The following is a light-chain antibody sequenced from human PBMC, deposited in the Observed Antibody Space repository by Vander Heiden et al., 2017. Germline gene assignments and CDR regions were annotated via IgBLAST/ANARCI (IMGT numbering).Light chain of an antibody. Sequence: DIQLPQSPSSLSASVGDRLPIPCRASQSISSDLNWYQQKPGKAPKLLIYAASSLQSGVPSRGSGSGSGTDFTLTSSSLQPEDVATYYCQQSYSTPWTFGQGTKVEIK. CDR3: QQSYSTPWT. V-gene: IGKV1-39*01. CDR2: AAS. J-gene: IGKJ1*01. CDR1: QSISSD.